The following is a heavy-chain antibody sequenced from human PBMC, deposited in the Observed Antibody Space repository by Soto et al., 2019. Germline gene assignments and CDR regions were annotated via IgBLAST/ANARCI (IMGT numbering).Heavy chain of an antibody. Sequence: GVSLGLWCATSGGTFSSYAVSWVRPAPGKGLEWVSAISGSGGSTYYADSVKGRFTISRDNSKNTLYLQMNSLRAEDTAVYYCAKGPRKGGIAAAGSYFDYWGQGTLVTVSS. V-gene: IGHV3-23*01. CDR3: AKGPRKGGIAAAGSYFDY. J-gene: IGHJ4*02. CDR2: ISGSGGST. D-gene: IGHD6-13*01. CDR1: GGTFSSYA.